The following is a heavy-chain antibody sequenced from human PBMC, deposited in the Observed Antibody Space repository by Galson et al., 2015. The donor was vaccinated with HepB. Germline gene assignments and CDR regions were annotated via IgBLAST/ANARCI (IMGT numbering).Heavy chain of an antibody. CDR3: ARGLDYYDSSAYDY. D-gene: IGHD3-22*01. CDR1: GYTFTTYY. Sequence: SVKVSCKASGYTFTTYYIHWVRQAPGQGLEWVGIISPSGGTTSHAQKFQGRVTMTRDTSTSTVYMELSSLRSEDTAVYYCARGLDYYDSSAYDYWGQGTLLTVSS. CDR2: ISPSGGTT. V-gene: IGHV1-46*01. J-gene: IGHJ4*02.